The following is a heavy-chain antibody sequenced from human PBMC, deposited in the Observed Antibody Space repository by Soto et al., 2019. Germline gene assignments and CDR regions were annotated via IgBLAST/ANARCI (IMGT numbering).Heavy chain of an antibody. Sequence: QVQLVQSGAEVKKPGASVKVSCKASGYTFTGYYMHWVRQAPGQGLERMGWINPNSGGTNYAQKFKGGVTMTRETSISTANRELRKRRADDTAVYYCARGDIVLVPAAIDGIDVWGQGTTVTVSS. CDR1: GYTFTGYY. V-gene: IGHV1-2*02. CDR2: INPNSGGT. D-gene: IGHD2-2*01. CDR3: ARGDIVLVPAAIDGIDV. J-gene: IGHJ6*02.